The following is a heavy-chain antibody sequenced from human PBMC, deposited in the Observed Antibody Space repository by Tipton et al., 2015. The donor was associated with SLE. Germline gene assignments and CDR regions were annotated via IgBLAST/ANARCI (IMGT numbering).Heavy chain of an antibody. CDR2: IYYSGST. CDR1: GASINSHY. D-gene: IGHD6-19*01. Sequence: TLSLTCTVSGASINSHYWSWIRQPPGKGLEWIGYIYYSGSTNYNPSLKSRVTISVDTSKNQFSLKLTSVTAADTAVYYYARVGSFYGMDVWGQGTTVTVSS. V-gene: IGHV4-59*11. CDR3: ARVGSFYGMDV. J-gene: IGHJ6*02.